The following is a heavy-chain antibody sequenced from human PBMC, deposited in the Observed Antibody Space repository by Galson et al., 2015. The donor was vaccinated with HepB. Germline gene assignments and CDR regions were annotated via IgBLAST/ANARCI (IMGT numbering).Heavy chain of an antibody. CDR1: GVSFTDYY. Sequence: LSLTCAVYGVSFTDYYWNWIRQPPGKGLEWIGEINHSGSTNYNPSLESRVTISVDTSKNQFSLKLKSVTAADTAVYYCARYTSGWASFDYWGQGRLVTVSS. CDR3: ARYTSGWASFDY. J-gene: IGHJ4*02. V-gene: IGHV4-34*01. D-gene: IGHD6-19*01. CDR2: INHSGST.